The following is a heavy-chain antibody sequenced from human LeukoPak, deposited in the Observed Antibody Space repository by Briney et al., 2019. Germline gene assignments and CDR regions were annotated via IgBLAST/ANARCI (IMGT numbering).Heavy chain of an antibody. CDR2: ISSSSSYI. V-gene: IGHV3-21*01. D-gene: IGHD6-13*01. J-gene: IGHJ4*02. CDR1: GFTFSSYS. CDR3: ARAQQQLEYFDY. Sequence: RAGGSLRLSCAASGFTFSSYSMNWVRQAPGKGLEWVSSISSSSSYIYYADSVKGRFTISRDNAKNSLYLQMNSLRAEDTAVYYCARAQQQLEYFDYWGQGTLVTVSS.